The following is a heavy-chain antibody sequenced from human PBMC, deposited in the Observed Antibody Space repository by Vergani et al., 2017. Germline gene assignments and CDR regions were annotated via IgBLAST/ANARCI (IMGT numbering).Heavy chain of an antibody. CDR3: ARAWGDYEGDWFDP. CDR2: IYTSGST. Sequence: QVQLQESGPGLVKPSQTLSLTCTVSGGSISSGSYYWSWIRQPAGKGLEWIGRIYTSGSTNYNPSLKSRVTMSVDTSKNQFSLKLSSVTAADTAVYYCARAWGDYEGDWFDPWGQGTLVTVSS. V-gene: IGHV4-61*02. J-gene: IGHJ5*02. CDR1: GGSISSGSYY. D-gene: IGHD4-17*01.